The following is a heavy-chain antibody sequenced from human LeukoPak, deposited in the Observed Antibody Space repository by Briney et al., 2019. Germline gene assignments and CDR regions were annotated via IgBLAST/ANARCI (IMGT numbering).Heavy chain of an antibody. CDR3: ARGASGDIRYYYYYYQMDV. Sequence: GGSLRLSCAASGFTFSSYAMHWVRQAPGKGLEWVAVISYDGSNKYFADSVKGRFTISRDNSKNTLYLQMNSLRAEDTAVYYCARGASGDIRYYYYYYQMDVWGKGTTVTISS. CDR2: ISYDGSNK. V-gene: IGHV3-30*04. CDR1: GFTFSSYA. D-gene: IGHD3-10*01. J-gene: IGHJ6*03.